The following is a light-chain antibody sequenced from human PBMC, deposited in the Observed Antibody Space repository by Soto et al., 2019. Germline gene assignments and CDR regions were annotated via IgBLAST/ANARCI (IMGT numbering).Light chain of an antibody. V-gene: IGKV3-20*01. CDR2: DAS. CDR1: QSVSSRS. CDR3: QQYGKSRT. Sequence: ESVLPQSPGTLSLSPGERATLSCRASQSVSSRSLAWYQQKPGQAPRLLIYDASNRATGIPDRFSGSGSGTDFTLTISRLEPEDFAMYYCQQYGKSRTFGQGTKVDIK. J-gene: IGKJ1*01.